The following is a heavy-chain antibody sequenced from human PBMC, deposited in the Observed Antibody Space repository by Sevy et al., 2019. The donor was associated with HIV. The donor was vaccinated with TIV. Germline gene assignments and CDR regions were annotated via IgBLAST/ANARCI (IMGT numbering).Heavy chain of an antibody. CDR3: ARAVTTGGRIPPTYFQH. D-gene: IGHD4-17*01. V-gene: IGHV3-7*01. J-gene: IGHJ1*01. Sequence: GGSLRLSCAASGFTFSSYWMSWVRQAPGKGLEWVANIKQDGSEKYYVDSVKGRFTISRDKAKNSLYLQMNSLRAEETAVYYCARAVTTGGRIPPTYFQHWGQGTLVTVSS. CDR2: IKQDGSEK. CDR1: GFTFSSYW.